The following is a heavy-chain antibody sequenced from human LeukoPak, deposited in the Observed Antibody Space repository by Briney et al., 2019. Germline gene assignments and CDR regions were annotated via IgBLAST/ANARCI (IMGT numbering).Heavy chain of an antibody. V-gene: IGHV4-34*01. CDR1: GGSFSGYY. D-gene: IGHD3-10*01. J-gene: IGHJ6*02. CDR2: INHSGST. Sequence: SETLSLTCAVYGGSFSGYYWSWIRQPPGKGLEWIGEINHSGSTNYNPSLKSRVTISVDTSKNQFSLKLSSVTAADTAVYYCARDRRVLLWFGELAPSYYYYGMDVWGQGTTVTVSS. CDR3: ARDRRVLLWFGELAPSYYYYGMDV.